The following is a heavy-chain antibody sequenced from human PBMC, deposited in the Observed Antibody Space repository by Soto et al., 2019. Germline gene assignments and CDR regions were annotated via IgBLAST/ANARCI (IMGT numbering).Heavy chain of an antibody. V-gene: IGHV1-2*02. CDR3: ASTLSIAVAVFDY. CDR1: GYTFTGYY. Sequence: ASVKVSCKASGYTFTGYYMHWVRQAPGQGLEWMGWINPNSGGTIYAQKFQGRVTMTRDTSISTAYMELSRLRSDDTAVYYCASTLSIAVAVFDYWGQGTLVTVSS. CDR2: INPNSGGT. J-gene: IGHJ4*02. D-gene: IGHD6-19*01.